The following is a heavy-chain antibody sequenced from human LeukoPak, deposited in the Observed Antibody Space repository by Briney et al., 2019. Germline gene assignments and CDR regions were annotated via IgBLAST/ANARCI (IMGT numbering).Heavy chain of an antibody. CDR1: GFTVSSNY. J-gene: IGHJ4*02. CDR3: ARGYSGYDYRSGFDY. Sequence: GGSLRLSCAASGFTVSSNYMSWVRQAPGKGLEWVSVIYSGGSTYYADSVKGRFTISRDNSKNTLYLQMNSLRAEDTAVYYCARGYSGYDYRSGFDYWGQGTLVTVSS. CDR2: IYSGGST. V-gene: IGHV3-66*01. D-gene: IGHD5-12*01.